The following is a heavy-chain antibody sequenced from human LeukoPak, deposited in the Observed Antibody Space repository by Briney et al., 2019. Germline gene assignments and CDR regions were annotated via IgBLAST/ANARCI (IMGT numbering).Heavy chain of an antibody. CDR2: IYTSGST. V-gene: IGHV4-61*02. D-gene: IGHD6-19*01. J-gene: IGHJ5*02. CDR1: GGSISSGSYY. CDR3: ARDRIAVAGTRGYNWFGP. Sequence: SQTLSLTCTVSGGSISSGSYYWSWIRQPAGKGLEWIGRIYTSGSTNYNPSLKSRVTISVDTSKNQFSLKLSSVTAADTAVYYCARDRIAVAGTRGYNWFGPWGQGTLVTVSS.